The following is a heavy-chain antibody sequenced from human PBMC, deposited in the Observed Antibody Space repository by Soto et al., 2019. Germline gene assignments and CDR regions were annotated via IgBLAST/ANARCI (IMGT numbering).Heavy chain of an antibody. CDR2: IKQDGSEK. J-gene: IGHJ6*02. CDR3: ARVVEQLVPSYYYGMDV. V-gene: IGHV3-7*05. Sequence: GGSLRLSCAASGFTFSSYWMSWVRQAPGKGLEWVANIKQDGSEKYYVDSVKGRFTISRDNAKNSLYLQMNSLRAEDTAVYYCARVVEQLVPSYYYGMDVWGQGTTVTVSS. CDR1: GFTFSSYW. D-gene: IGHD6-6*01.